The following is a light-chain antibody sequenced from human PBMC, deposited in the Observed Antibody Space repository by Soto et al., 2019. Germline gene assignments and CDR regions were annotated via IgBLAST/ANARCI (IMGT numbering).Light chain of an antibody. Sequence: EVVLTQSPGTLSLSPGERATLSCRASQAITGTYLAWYQQKPGQAPRLLIHGASTRATGVPDRFSGGGTGTDFSLNISRLEPEDFEVYYCQQYGRSKRWTFGQGTKIEV. CDR3: QQYGRSKRWT. CDR1: QAITGTY. CDR2: GAS. J-gene: IGKJ1*01. V-gene: IGKV3-20*01.